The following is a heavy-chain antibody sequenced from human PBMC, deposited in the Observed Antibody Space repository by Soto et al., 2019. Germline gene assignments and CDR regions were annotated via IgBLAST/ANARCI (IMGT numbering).Heavy chain of an antibody. CDR3: ARGFHGDYRYYYYYGMDV. CDR1: GGSISSGDYY. Sequence: QVQLQESGPGLVKPSQTLSLTCTVSGGSISSGDYYWSWIRQPPGKGLEWIGYIYYSGSTYYNPSLKSRVTISVDTSKNQFSLKLSSVTAADTAVYYCARGFHGDYRYYYYYGMDVWGQGTTVTVSS. V-gene: IGHV4-30-4*01. CDR2: IYYSGST. J-gene: IGHJ6*02. D-gene: IGHD4-17*01.